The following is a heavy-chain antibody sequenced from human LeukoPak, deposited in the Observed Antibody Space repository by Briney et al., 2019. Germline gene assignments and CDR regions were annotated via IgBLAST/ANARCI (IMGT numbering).Heavy chain of an antibody. D-gene: IGHD3-3*01. Sequence: SETLSLTCTVSGVSISSYYWIWIRQPPGKGLEWIGYIYYSGSTNYNPSLKSRVTISVDTSKNQLSLKLSSVTAADTAVYYCARENGITIFGVFIPYYMDVWGKGTTVTVSS. J-gene: IGHJ6*03. CDR2: IYYSGST. V-gene: IGHV4-59*01. CDR1: GVSISSYY. CDR3: ARENGITIFGVFIPYYMDV.